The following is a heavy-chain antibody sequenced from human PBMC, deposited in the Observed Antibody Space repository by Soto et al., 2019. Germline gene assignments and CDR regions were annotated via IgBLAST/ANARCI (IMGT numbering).Heavy chain of an antibody. CDR2: ISNDGSSK. CDR1: GFTFSNYA. D-gene: IGHD6-19*01. Sequence: GGSLRLSCAASGFTFSNYAMHWVRQAPGKGLEWVAVISNDGSSKYYTDSVKGRFTISRDNSKNTLYLQMNSLRADDTAVYYCAREGSGWVAYYFDYWGQGTLVTVSS. V-gene: IGHV3-30-3*01. J-gene: IGHJ4*02. CDR3: AREGSGWVAYYFDY.